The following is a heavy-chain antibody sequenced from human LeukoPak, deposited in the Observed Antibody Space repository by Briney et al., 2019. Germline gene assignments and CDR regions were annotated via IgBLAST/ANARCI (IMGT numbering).Heavy chain of an antibody. CDR3: ARGPVGATRRYFDY. CDR1: GGSFSGYY. D-gene: IGHD1-26*01. CDR2: INHSGST. V-gene: IGHV4-34*01. J-gene: IGHJ4*02. Sequence: SETLSLTCAVYGGSFSGYYWSWIRQPPGKGLEWIGEINHSGSTNYNPSLKSRVTISVDTSKNQFSLKLSSVTAADTAVYYCARGPVGATRRYFDYWGQGTLVTVSS.